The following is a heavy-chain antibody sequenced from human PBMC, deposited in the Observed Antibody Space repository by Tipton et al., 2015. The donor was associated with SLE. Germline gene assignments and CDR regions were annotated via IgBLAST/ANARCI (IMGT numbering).Heavy chain of an antibody. V-gene: IGHV1-8*01. Sequence: QLVQSGAEVKKPGASVKVSCKASRYTFTTYDINWVRQATGQGLEWMGWVNPNSGNTGYAQKFRGRLSMTRDTSTATSYMELSSLTSEDTAVYYCARRGSRGLDSWGLGTLVTVSS. CDR2: VNPNSGNT. D-gene: IGHD1-26*01. CDR1: RYTFTTYD. CDR3: ARRGSRGLDS. J-gene: IGHJ4*02.